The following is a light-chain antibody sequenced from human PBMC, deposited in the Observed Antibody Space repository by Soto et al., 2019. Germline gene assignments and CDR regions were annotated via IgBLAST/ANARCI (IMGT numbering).Light chain of an antibody. V-gene: IGKV4-1*01. J-gene: IGKJ4*01. CDR1: QSVLYSSNNKSY. CDR3: QQYYNTPLT. Sequence: DIVMTQSSDSLAVSLGERATINCKSSQSVLYSSNNKSYLTWYQQKPGQPPKLLIYWASTRESGVPDRFSGSGSGTDFTLTISNLQAEDVAVYYCQQYYNTPLTFGGGTKVEIK. CDR2: WAS.